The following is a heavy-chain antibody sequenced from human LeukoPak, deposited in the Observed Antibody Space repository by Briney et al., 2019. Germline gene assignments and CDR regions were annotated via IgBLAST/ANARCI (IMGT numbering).Heavy chain of an antibody. V-gene: IGHV1-8*01. Sequence: GASVKVSCKASGYTFTSCDINWVRQATGQGLEWMGWMNPNSGNTGYAQKFQGRVTMTRNTSISTAYMELSSLRSEDTAVYYCARVNWNLGKTFDYWGQGTLVTVSS. D-gene: IGHD1-7*01. CDR1: GYTFTSCD. CDR2: MNPNSGNT. J-gene: IGHJ4*02. CDR3: ARVNWNLGKTFDY.